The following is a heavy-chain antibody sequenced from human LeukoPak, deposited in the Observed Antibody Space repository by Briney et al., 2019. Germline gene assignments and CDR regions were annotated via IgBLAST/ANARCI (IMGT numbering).Heavy chain of an antibody. Sequence: ASVKVSCETSGYTFSSYGISWMRQAPGQGLEWMGWISGYNGNTKYAQKFQGRVTLTTDTSTRTAYMELRSLKSDDTAVYYCATEGREDYVDYWGQGTLVTVSS. V-gene: IGHV1-18*01. D-gene: IGHD3-10*01. CDR3: ATEGREDYVDY. CDR2: ISGYNGNT. CDR1: GYTFSSYG. J-gene: IGHJ4*02.